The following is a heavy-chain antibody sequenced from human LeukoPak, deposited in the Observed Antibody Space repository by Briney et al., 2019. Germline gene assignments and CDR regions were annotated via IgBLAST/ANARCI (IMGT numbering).Heavy chain of an antibody. V-gene: IGHV3-66*01. Sequence: PGGSLRLSCAASGFTVSSNYMSWVHQAPGKGLEWVSVIYSGGSTYYADSVKGRFTISRDNSKNTLYLQMNSLRAEDTAVYYCARDFYGDYGFDYWGQGTLVTVSS. D-gene: IGHD4-17*01. CDR1: GFTVSSNY. CDR3: ARDFYGDYGFDY. J-gene: IGHJ4*02. CDR2: IYSGGST.